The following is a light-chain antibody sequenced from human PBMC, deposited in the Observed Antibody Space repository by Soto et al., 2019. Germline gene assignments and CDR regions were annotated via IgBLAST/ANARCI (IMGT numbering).Light chain of an antibody. V-gene: IGKV3-15*01. CDR1: QSVSSN. J-gene: IGKJ4*01. Sequence: EIVMTQSPATLSVSPVGRATLSCMASQSVSSNLAWYQQKPGQAPRLLIYGASTRATGIPARFSGSGSGTEFALTISSLQSEDFAVYFCQQYNIWPPLTFGGGTKVDIK. CDR2: GAS. CDR3: QQYNIWPPLT.